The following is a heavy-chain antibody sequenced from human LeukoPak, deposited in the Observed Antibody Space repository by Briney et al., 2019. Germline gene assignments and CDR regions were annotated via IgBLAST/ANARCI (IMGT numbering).Heavy chain of an antibody. Sequence: SETLSLTCAVYGGSFSGYYWSWIRQPPGKGLEWIGEINHSGSTNYDPSLKSRVTISVDTSKNQFSLKLSSVTAADTAVYYCARDARGWSGFDYWGQGTLVTVSS. D-gene: IGHD3-3*01. CDR2: INHSGST. CDR3: ARDARGWSGFDY. V-gene: IGHV4-34*01. CDR1: GGSFSGYY. J-gene: IGHJ4*02.